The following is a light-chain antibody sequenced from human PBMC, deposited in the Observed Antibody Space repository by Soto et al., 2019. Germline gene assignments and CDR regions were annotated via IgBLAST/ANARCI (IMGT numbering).Light chain of an antibody. CDR2: DAS. CDR1: QSVSSY. J-gene: IGKJ4*01. CDR3: QQCSNWPLT. V-gene: IGKV3-11*01. Sequence: EIVLTQSPATLSLSPGERATLSCRASQSVSSYLAWYQQKPGQAPRLLIYDASNRATGIPARFSGSGSGTDFTRTISSLGTEDFAAYYCQQCSNWPLTFGGGTKVEIK.